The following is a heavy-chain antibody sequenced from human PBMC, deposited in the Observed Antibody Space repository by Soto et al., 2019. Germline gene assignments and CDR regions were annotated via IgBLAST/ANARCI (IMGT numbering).Heavy chain of an antibody. D-gene: IGHD6-19*01. Sequence: TLSLXCSFACDSVTIINWWSCFLHSPGKGLEWIGEIYHSGNTKYNPSLKSRITMSVDKAKNQFSLKMTSVTAADTAVYYCEKSGWKEDFYYYYGMEVWGQGTTVTVSS. CDR1: CDSVTIINW. CDR3: EKSGWKEDFYYYYGMEV. V-gene: IGHV4-4*02. CDR2: IYHSGNT. J-gene: IGHJ6*01.